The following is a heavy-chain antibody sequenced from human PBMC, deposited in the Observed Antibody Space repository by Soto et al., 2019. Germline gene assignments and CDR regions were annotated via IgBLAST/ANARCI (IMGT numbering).Heavy chain of an antibody. CDR1: GGSISSYY. D-gene: IGHD6-13*01. V-gene: IGHV4-59*01. Sequence: SETLSLTCTVSGGSISSYYWSWIREPPGKGLEWIGYIYYSGRTNYNPSLKSRVTISVDTSKNQFSLKLSSVTAADTAVYYCARAGYSSSWYTWFDPWGQGTLFTVS. CDR2: IYYSGRT. CDR3: ARAGYSSSWYTWFDP. J-gene: IGHJ5*02.